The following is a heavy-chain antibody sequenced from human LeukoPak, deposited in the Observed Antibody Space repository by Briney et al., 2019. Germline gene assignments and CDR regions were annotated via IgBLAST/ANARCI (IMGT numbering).Heavy chain of an antibody. CDR1: GGSISSSNW. D-gene: IGHD6-19*01. V-gene: IGHV4-4*02. CDR3: ASLYSSGGDY. CDR2: IIHTGST. J-gene: IGHJ4*02. Sequence: PSETLSLTRSVSGGSISSSNWWSWVRQPPGKGLEWIGEIIHTGSTNYNPSLKSRVTISVDTSKNQFSLRLSSVTAADTAVYYCASLYSSGGDYWGQGTLVTVSS.